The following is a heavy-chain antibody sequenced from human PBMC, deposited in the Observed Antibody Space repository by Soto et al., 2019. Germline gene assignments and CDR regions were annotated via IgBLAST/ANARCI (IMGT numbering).Heavy chain of an antibody. CDR1: GGSISSSSYY. D-gene: IGHD5-12*01. Sequence: SETLSLTCTVSGGSISSSSYYWGWIRQPPGKGLEWIGSIYYSGSTYYNPSLKSRVTISVDTSKNQFSLKLSSVTAADTAVYYCESGYEGKYYFDYWGQGTLVTVSS. CDR3: ESGYEGKYYFDY. CDR2: IYYSGST. J-gene: IGHJ4*02. V-gene: IGHV4-39*07.